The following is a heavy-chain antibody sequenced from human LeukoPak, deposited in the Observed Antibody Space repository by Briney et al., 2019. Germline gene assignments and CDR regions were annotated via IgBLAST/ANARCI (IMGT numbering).Heavy chain of an antibody. CDR3: AGDSDGLHNDY. CDR2: ISYDGSNK. Sequence: GRSLRLSCAASGFTFSSYAMHWVRQAPGKGLGWVAVISYDGSNKYYADSVKGRFTISRDNSKNTLYLQMNSLRAEDTAVYYCAGDSDGLHNDYWGQGTLVTVSS. J-gene: IGHJ4*02. D-gene: IGHD5-24*01. V-gene: IGHV3-30*04. CDR1: GFTFSSYA.